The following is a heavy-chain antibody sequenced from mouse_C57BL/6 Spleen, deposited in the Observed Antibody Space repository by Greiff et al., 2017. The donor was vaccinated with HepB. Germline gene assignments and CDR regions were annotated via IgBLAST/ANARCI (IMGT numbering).Heavy chain of an antibody. J-gene: IGHJ4*01. CDR1: GFTFSSYA. Sequence: EVQGVESGEGLVKPGGSLKLSCAASGFTFSSYAMSWVRQTPEKRLEWVAYISSGGDYIYYADTVKGRFTISRDNARNTLYLQMSSLKSEDTAMYYCTREGYRGYAMDYWGQGTSVTVSS. CDR3: TREGYRGYAMDY. CDR2: ISSGGDYI. D-gene: IGHD2-14*01. V-gene: IGHV5-9-1*02.